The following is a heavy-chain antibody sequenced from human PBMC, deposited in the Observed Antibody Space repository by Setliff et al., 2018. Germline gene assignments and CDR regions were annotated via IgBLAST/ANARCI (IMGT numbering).Heavy chain of an antibody. V-gene: IGHV4-34*01. CDR2: INHSGST. D-gene: IGHD7-27*01. J-gene: IGHJ3*02. CDR1: GDSISSTYY. CDR3: ATGEGGSDDAFGI. Sequence: SETLSLTCNVSGDSISSTYYWIWIRQPPGKGLEWIGEINHSGSTNYNPSLKSRVTISVDTSKNQVSLNLTSVTAADTAMYYCATGEGGSDDAFGIWGQGTMVTVSS.